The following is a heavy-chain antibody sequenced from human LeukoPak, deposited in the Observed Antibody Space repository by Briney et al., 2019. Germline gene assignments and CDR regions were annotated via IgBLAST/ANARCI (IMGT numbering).Heavy chain of an antibody. V-gene: IGHV1-18*01. J-gene: IGHJ3*02. CDR3: VGYLSTLDIYAFDI. Sequence: ASVKVSCKASGYTFTSYGISWVRQAPGQGLEWVGWISAYNGNTNYAQKLQGRVTMTTDTSTSTAYMELRSLRSDDTIVYYCVGYLSTLDIYAFDICGQGTMVTVSS. CDR2: ISAYNGNT. D-gene: IGHD2-2*03. CDR1: GYTFTSYG.